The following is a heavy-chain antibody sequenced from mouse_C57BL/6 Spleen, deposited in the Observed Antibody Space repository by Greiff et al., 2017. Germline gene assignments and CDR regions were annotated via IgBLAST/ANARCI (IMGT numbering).Heavy chain of an antibody. J-gene: IGHJ2*01. CDR2: IYPRDGST. V-gene: IGHV1-85*01. CDR3: ARWGYGNYVTFDY. CDR1: GYTFTSYD. D-gene: IGHD2-10*02. Sequence: QVQLQQSGPELVKPGASVKLSCKASGYTFTSYDINWVKPRPGQGLEWIGWIYPRDGSTKYNEKFKGKATLTVDTSSSTAYMELHSLTSEDSAVYFCARWGYGNYVTFDYWGQGTTLTVSS.